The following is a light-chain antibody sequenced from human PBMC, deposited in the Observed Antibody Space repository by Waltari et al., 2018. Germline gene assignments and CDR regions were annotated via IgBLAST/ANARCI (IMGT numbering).Light chain of an antibody. CDR1: RSDIGAYNL. J-gene: IGLJ2*01. V-gene: IGLV2-23*02. CDR3: CSYAGSGTVV. Sequence: QSAMTPPASVSGSPGQSITISCPGTRSDIGAYNLVSWYRQHPGEAPKIMIYEVTKRPSGVSTRCSGSKSGNTASLTISGLQAEDEADYHCCSYAGSGTVVFGGGTKLTVL. CDR2: EVT.